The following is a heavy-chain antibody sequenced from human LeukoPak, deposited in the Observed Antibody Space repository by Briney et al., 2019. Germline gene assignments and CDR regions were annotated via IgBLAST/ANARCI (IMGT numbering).Heavy chain of an antibody. D-gene: IGHD3-22*01. Sequence: GGSLRVSCAASGFTVSSYWMSWVRQAPGKGLEWVANIKQDGSEKYYVDSVKGRFTISRDNAKNSLYLQMNSLRAEDTAVYYCARGAYYYEDWGQGTLVTVSS. CDR3: ARGAYYYED. J-gene: IGHJ4*02. V-gene: IGHV3-7*01. CDR1: GFTVSSYW. CDR2: IKQDGSEK.